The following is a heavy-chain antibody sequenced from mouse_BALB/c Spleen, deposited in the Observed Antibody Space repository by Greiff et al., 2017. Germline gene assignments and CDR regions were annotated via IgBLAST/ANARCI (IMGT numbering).Heavy chain of an antibody. V-gene: IGHV3-2*02. CDR3: ARHDYADYYAMDY. CDR1: GYSITSDYA. Sequence: DVKLQESGPGLVKPSQSLSLTCTVTGYSITSDYAWNWIRQFPGNKLEWMGYISYSGSTSYNPSLKSRISITRDTSKNQFFLQLNSVTTEDTATYYCARHDYADYYAMDYWGQGTSVTVSS. CDR2: ISYSGST. D-gene: IGHD2-4*01. J-gene: IGHJ4*01.